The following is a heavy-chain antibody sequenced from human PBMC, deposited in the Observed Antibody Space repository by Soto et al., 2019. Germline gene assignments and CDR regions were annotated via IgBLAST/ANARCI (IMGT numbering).Heavy chain of an antibody. J-gene: IGHJ6*02. CDR1: GGSISSSSYY. CDR2: IYYSGST. V-gene: IGHV4-39*01. D-gene: IGHD1-26*01. CDR3: ARRATDLHYYYGMDV. Sequence: QLQLQESGPGLVKPSETLSLTCTVSGGSISSSSYYWGWIRQPPGKGLEWIGSIYYSGSTYYNPSLKSRVTISVDTSKNQFSLKLSSATAADTAVYYCARRATDLHYYYGMDVWGQGTTVTVSS.